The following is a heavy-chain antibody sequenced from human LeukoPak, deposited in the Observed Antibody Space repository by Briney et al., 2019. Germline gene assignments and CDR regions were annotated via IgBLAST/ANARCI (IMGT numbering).Heavy chain of an antibody. D-gene: IGHD7-27*01. CDR2: ISRDDDK. CDR1: GFSLNTREVG. J-gene: IGHJ5*02. V-gene: IGHV2-5*02. Sequence: SGPTLVKPTETLTLTCTFSGFSLNTREVGVGWIRQAPGKALEWLALISRDDDKRYRPSLKSRLTITKDTSKNQVALTLANLDPVDTATYYCAHTGSAHGDDWFDPWGQGTLVTVSS. CDR3: AHTGSAHGDDWFDP.